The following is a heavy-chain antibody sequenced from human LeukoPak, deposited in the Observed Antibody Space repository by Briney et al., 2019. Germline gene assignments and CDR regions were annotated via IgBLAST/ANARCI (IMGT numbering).Heavy chain of an antibody. D-gene: IGHD5-12*01. V-gene: IGHV3-20*04. CDR2: INWNGGSR. CDR1: GFNFDDYV. Sequence: GGSLRLSCAASGFNFDDYVMSWVRQAPGKGLEWVSGINWNGGSRGYADSVKGRFTISRDNAKNSLYLQMNSLRAEDTALYYCARNERVATLDYWGQGTLVTVSS. CDR3: ARNERVATLDY. J-gene: IGHJ4*02.